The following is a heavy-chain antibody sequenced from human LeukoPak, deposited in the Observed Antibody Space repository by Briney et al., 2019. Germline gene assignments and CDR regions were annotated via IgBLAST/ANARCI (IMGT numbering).Heavy chain of an antibody. V-gene: IGHV3-43D*03. CDR3: AKGSSAWGELDS. J-gene: IGHJ4*02. Sequence: PGGSLRLSCAASGFTFDDYAMHWVRQPPWKGLQWVSFINWDGGTTYYADSVKGRFTISRDNSKNSLYLQMNSLRPEDSAVYYCAKGSSAWGELDSWGQGTLVTVSS. D-gene: IGHD3-16*01. CDR2: INWDGGTT. CDR1: GFTFDDYA.